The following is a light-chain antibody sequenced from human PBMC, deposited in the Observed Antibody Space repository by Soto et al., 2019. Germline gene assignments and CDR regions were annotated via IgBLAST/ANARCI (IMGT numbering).Light chain of an antibody. Sequence: QSVLTQPASVSGSPGQSITISCHGTSSEVCGYNYVSWYQQPQGKAPKFMIYDVSNRPSGVSNRFSGSKSGNTASLTISGLQAEDEADYYCSSYTTSNTRQIVFGTGTKVTVL. CDR2: DVS. CDR1: SSEVCGYNY. V-gene: IGLV2-14*01. CDR3: SSYTTSNTRQIV. J-gene: IGLJ1*01.